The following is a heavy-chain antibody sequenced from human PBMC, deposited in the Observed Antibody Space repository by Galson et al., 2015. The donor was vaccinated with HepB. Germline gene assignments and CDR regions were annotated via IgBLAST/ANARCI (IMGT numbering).Heavy chain of an antibody. CDR1: GFSFSSYS. CDR3: ARDKIAVRFDY. V-gene: IGHV3-48*01. D-gene: IGHD6-19*01. Sequence: SLRLSCAASGFSFSSYSMNWVRQAPGKGLEWVSYISSSSNTIYYADSVKGRFTISRDNAKNSLCLQMNSLRAEDTAVYYCARDKIAVRFDYWGQGILVTVSS. CDR2: ISSSSNTI. J-gene: IGHJ4*02.